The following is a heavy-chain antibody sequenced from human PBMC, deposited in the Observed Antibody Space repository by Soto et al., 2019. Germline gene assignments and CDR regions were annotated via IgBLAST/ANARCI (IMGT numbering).Heavy chain of an antibody. J-gene: IGHJ1*01. Sequence: GWSLRLSCAASGFTFSSYAMSWVRQAPGKGLEWVSAISGSGGSTYYADSVKGRFTISRDNSKNTLYLQMNSLSAEDTAVYYSAKGNSSGWMSYFQNWGQGTLVTVSP. V-gene: IGHV3-23*01. CDR3: AKGNSSGWMSYFQN. CDR1: GFTFSSYA. CDR2: ISGSGGST. D-gene: IGHD6-19*01.